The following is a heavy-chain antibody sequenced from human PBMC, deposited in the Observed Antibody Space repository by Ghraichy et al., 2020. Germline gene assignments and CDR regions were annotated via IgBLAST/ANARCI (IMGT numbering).Heavy chain of an antibody. D-gene: IGHD3-22*01. J-gene: IGHJ4*02. CDR1: GFTFSDSN. Sequence: GGSLRLSCAASGFTFSDSNMNWVRQAPGKGLEWVSYISSSSSIIYYADSVKGRFTISRDNAKNSLYLQMNSLRAEDTAAYYCAKIGSGYNYGLLYWGQGTLVTVSS. CDR3: AKIGSGYNYGLLY. V-gene: IGHV3-48*01. CDR2: ISSSSSII.